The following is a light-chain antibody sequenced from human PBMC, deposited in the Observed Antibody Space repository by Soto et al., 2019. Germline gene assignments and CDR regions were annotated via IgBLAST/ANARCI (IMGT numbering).Light chain of an antibody. Sequence: QSALTRPASVSGSPGQSITISCTGTSSDVGGYNYVSWYQQHPGKAPKLMIYEVSNRPSGVSNRFSGSKSGNTASLTISGLQAEDDADYYCSSYTSSSTAVFGAGTPLTVL. CDR2: EVS. CDR3: SSYTSSSTAV. J-gene: IGLJ7*01. V-gene: IGLV2-14*01. CDR1: SSDVGGYNY.